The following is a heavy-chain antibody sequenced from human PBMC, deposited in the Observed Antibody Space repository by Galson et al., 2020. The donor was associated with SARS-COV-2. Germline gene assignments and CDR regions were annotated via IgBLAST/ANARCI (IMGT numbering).Heavy chain of an antibody. J-gene: IGHJ4*02. Sequence: GGSLRLSCAASGFTVNTNYMNWVRQAPGKGLEWLSIIYGSGITYYTASVKGRFTISRDNSKNTLFLQMNSLRAEDTAVYYCARGQYYYDSSGSLSLSPPDYWGQGTLVTVSS. D-gene: IGHD3-22*01. V-gene: IGHV3-53*01. CDR1: GFTVNTNY. CDR2: IYGSGIT. CDR3: ARGQYYYDSSGSLSLSPPDY.